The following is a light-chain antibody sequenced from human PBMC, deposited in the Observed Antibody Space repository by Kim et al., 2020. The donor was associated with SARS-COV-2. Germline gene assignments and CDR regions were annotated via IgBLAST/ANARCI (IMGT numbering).Light chain of an antibody. J-gene: IGKJ2*01. CDR2: GAS. CDR1: QSIGNH. CDR3: QQSYSVPYT. Sequence: TSVGDRVTITCRASQSIGNHLNWYQHKSGKAPKLLVYGASNLQSGVPLRFSGSGFGTDFSLTISSLQPEDFATYYCQQSYSVPYTFGQGTKLEI. V-gene: IGKV1-39*01.